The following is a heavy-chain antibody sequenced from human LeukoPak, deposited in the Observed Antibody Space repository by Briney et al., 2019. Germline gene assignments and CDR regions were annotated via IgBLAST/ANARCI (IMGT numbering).Heavy chain of an antibody. J-gene: IGHJ5*02. CDR1: GFTVSTNY. D-gene: IGHD4-11*01. Sequence: GRSLRLSCAASGFTVSTNYMSWVRQTPGKGLEWVSVIYSGGSTYYADSVKGRFAISRDNSKNTLYLQMNSLRAEDTAVYYYASRATVTTDRFWFDPWGQGTLVTVSS. CDR2: IYSGGST. CDR3: ASRATVTTDRFWFDP. V-gene: IGHV3-53*01.